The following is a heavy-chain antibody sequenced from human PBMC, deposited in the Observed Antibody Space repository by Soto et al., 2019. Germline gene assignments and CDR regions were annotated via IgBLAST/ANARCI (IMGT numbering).Heavy chain of an antibody. CDR1: GYTFTSYG. CDR3: ARDWYCSGSNCRDTFDI. J-gene: IGHJ3*02. CDR2: VSTYNGDT. V-gene: IGHV1-18*01. Sequence: QVQLVQSGAEVKKPGASVKVSCTASGYTFTSYGISWVRQAPGQGLEWMGWVSTYNGDTRYAQKFQVRVTMTTDTSTSTAYMELRSLRSDDTAVYYCARDWYCSGSNCRDTFDIWGQGTMVTVSS. D-gene: IGHD2-15*01.